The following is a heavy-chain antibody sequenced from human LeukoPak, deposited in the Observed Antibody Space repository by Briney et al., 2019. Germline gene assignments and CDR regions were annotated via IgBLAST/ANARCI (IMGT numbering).Heavy chain of an antibody. J-gene: IGHJ4*02. CDR3: ARDPCSGGSCYPYFDY. D-gene: IGHD2-15*01. Sequence: SGGSLRLSCAASGFTFSDYSMNWVRQAPGKGLEWVSSISSSSSYIYYADSVKGRFTISRDNAKNSLYLQMNSLRAEDTAVYYCARDPCSGGSCYPYFDYWGQGTLVTVSS. CDR2: ISSSSSYI. V-gene: IGHV3-21*01. CDR1: GFTFSDYS.